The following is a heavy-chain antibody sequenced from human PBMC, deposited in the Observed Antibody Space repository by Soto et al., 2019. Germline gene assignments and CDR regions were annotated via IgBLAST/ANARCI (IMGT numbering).Heavy chain of an antibody. V-gene: IGHV1-69*01. CDR1: GGTFSSYA. CDR2: IIPIFGTA. CDR3: ASEYYYGSGSYYWFDP. Sequence: QVQLVQSGAEVKKPGSSVKVSCKASGGTFSSYAISWVRQAPGQGLEWMGGIIPIFGTANYAQKFQGRVTITADESTSTAYMELSSLRSEDTAVYYCASEYYYGSGSYYWFDPWGQGTLVTVSS. J-gene: IGHJ5*02. D-gene: IGHD3-10*01.